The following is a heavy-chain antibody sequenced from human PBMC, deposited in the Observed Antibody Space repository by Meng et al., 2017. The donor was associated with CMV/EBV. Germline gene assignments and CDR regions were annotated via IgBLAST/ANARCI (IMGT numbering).Heavy chain of an antibody. V-gene: IGHV3-21*06. Sequence: GESLKISCAASGFTFSSYWMSWVRQAPGKGLEWVSSISSSSSYIYYADSVKGRFTISRDNAKNSLHLQMNSLRAEDTAVYFCARSGVFGCSSTSCYDLDAFDIWGQGTMVTVSS. D-gene: IGHD2-2*01. CDR1: GFTFSSYW. CDR2: ISSSSSYI. CDR3: ARSGVFGCSSTSCYDLDAFDI. J-gene: IGHJ3*02.